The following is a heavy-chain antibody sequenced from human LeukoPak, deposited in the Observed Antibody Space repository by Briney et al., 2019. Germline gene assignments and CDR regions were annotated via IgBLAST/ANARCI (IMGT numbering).Heavy chain of an antibody. J-gene: IGHJ4*02. CDR2: INGDGSTS. V-gene: IGHV3-74*01. CDR1: GFTFSHSW. CDR3: TRDLGY. Sequence: PGGSLRLSCAASGFTFSHSWIHWVRQAPGKGLMWVSGINGDGSTSGYADSVKGRFTVSRNNAKNTASLQMNSLRAEDTALYYCTRDLGYWGQGTLVTVSS.